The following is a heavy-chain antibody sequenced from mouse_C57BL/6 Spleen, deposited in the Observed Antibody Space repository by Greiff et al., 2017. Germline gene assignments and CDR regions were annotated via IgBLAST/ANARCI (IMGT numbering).Heavy chain of an antibody. CDR1: GYTFTSYW. V-gene: IGHV1-64*01. CDR3: ARALPGFDY. CDR2: IHPNSGST. D-gene: IGHD4-1*01. J-gene: IGHJ2*01. Sequence: QVHVKQSGAELVKPGASVKLSCKASGYTFTSYWMHWVKQRPGQGLEWIGMIHPNSGSTNYNEKFKSKATLTVDKSSSTAYMQLSSLTSEDSAVYYCARALPGFDYWGQGTTLTVSS.